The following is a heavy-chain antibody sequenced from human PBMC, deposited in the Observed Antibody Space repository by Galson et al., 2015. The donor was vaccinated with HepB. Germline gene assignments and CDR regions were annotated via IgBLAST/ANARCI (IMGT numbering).Heavy chain of an antibody. V-gene: IGHV3-30-3*01. CDR3: AREGDIVVVPTAPGFDC. J-gene: IGHJ4*01. CDR2: IPSYGGHK. CDR1: GFTFSNYA. D-gene: IGHD2-2*01. Sequence: SLRLSCAASGFTFSNYAMHWVRQAPGKGLEWVAGIPSYGGHKYNADSVKGRFTISRDNSKNTLYLQMNSLRAEDTAVYYCAREGDIVVVPTAPGFDCWGHGTLVTVSS.